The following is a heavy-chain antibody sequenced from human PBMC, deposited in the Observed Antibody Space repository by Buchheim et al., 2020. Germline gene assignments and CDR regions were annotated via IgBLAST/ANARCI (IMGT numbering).Heavy chain of an antibody. D-gene: IGHD3-3*01. Sequence: EVQLAESGGGLIQPGGSLRLSCSASGLTFGEESMNWVRQAPGKGLEWISRIRSAGGSYADSVKGRFTLSREHAKSSFDSQIHSLRIEDTAVYFCVRDLSWSFDCWGQG. CDR3: VRDLSWSFDC. J-gene: IGHJ4*02. V-gene: IGHV3-48*04. CDR1: GLTFGEES. CDR2: IRSAGG.